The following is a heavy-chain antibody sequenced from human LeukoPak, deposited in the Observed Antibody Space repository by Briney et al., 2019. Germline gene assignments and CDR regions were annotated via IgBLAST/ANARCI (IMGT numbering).Heavy chain of an antibody. V-gene: IGHV3-66*02. D-gene: IGHD1-26*01. Sequence: GGSLRLSCAASGFTVSSNDMSWVRQAPGKGLEWVSVIYSGGSTYYADSVKGRFTISRDNSQNTLYLQMNSLRAEDTAVYYCARDRRRWEPNGAFDLWGQGTMVTVSS. J-gene: IGHJ3*01. CDR1: GFTVSSND. CDR2: IYSGGST. CDR3: ARDRRRWEPNGAFDL.